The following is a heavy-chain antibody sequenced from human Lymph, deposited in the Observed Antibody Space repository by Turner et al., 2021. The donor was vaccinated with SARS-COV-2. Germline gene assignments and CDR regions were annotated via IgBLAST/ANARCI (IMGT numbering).Heavy chain of an antibody. V-gene: IGHV3-23*01. CDR2: ISVSGGST. Sequence: EVQLLESGGRLVLPGGSLRVYSADYGFTFSSYAMSWVRQTPWKGLEWISSISVSGGSTYYADSVKGRLTISKNNSKNTLYLQMNSLRAEYTAVYYFAKGVRRVIIPKAFDIWGQGTMVTISS. CDR1: GFTFSSYA. J-gene: IGHJ3*02. CDR3: AKGVRRVIIPKAFDI. D-gene: IGHD3-10*01.